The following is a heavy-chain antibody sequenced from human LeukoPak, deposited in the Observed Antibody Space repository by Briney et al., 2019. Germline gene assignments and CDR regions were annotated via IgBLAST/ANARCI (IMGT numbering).Heavy chain of an antibody. CDR2: SSAYNGNT. D-gene: IGHD5-12*01. CDR3: ASELSLNSGYDQAVYYYYMDV. CDR1: GYTLTSYY. V-gene: IGHV1-18*04. J-gene: IGHJ6*03. Sequence: ASVKVSCMASGYTLTSYYMHWVRQAPAQGLEWMGWSSAYNGNTNYAQKLQGRVTMTTDTSTSTAYMELRSLRSDDTPVYYCASELSLNSGYDQAVYYYYMDVWGKGTTVTVSS.